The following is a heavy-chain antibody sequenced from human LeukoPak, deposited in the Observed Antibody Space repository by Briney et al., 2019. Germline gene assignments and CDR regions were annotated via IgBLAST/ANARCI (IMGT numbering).Heavy chain of an antibody. CDR3: AKDPYYYDSSGYGYGMDV. Sequence: GGSLRLSCAASGFSFSSYAMAWVRHAPGKGLEWVSTISGSGGSTHYADSVKGRFTISRDNSKNTLYLQMNSLRAEDTAVYYCAKDPYYYDSSGYGYGMDVWGQGTTVTVSS. J-gene: IGHJ6*02. D-gene: IGHD3-22*01. V-gene: IGHV3-23*01. CDR2: ISGSGGST. CDR1: GFSFSSYA.